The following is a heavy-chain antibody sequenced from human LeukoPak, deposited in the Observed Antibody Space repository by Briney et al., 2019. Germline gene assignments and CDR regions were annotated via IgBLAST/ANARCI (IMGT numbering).Heavy chain of an antibody. Sequence: PGGSLRLSCAASGFTFSSYWMSWVRQAPGKGLEWVANIKQDGSEKYYVDSVKGRFTISRDNAKNSLYLQMNSLRAEDTPVYYCAREFPLMDRLWDYWGQGTLVTVSS. CDR2: IKQDGSEK. J-gene: IGHJ4*02. V-gene: IGHV3-7*01. CDR1: GFTFSSYW. CDR3: AREFPLMDRLWDY. D-gene: IGHD3-16*01.